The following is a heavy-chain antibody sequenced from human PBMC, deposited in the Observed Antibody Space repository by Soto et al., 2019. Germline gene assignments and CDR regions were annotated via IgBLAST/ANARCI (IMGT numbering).Heavy chain of an antibody. CDR2: IYHSGST. CDR1: GDSISRGYY. J-gene: IGHJ5*02. CDR3: ARDSRGDNWFDP. Sequence: SGTLSLTCTLAGDSISRGYYWGRIRQPPGKGLEWIGSIYHSGSTYYNPSLKSRVTISVDTSKNQFSLKLSSVTAADTAVYYCARDSRGDNWFDPWGQGTLVTVSS. V-gene: IGHV4-38-2*02. D-gene: IGHD3-10*01.